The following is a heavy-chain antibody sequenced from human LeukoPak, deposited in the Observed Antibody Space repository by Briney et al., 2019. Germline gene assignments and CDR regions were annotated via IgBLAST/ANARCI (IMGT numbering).Heavy chain of an antibody. CDR2: IIPIFGTA. D-gene: IGHD2-2*01. V-gene: IGHV1-69*13. CDR1: GGTFSSYA. Sequence: SVKVSCKASGGTFSSYAISWVRQAPGQGLEWMGGIIPIFGTANYAQKFQGRVTITADESTSTAYMELSSLRSEDTAVYYCARFSKYQLLYDAFDIWGQGTMVTVSS. CDR3: ARFSKYQLLYDAFDI. J-gene: IGHJ3*02.